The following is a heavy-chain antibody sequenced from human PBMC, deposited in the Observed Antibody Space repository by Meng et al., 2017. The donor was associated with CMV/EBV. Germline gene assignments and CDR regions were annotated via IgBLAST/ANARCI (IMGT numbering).Heavy chain of an antibody. CDR3: AQTIAAAGTSWFDP. Sequence: ASVKVSCKASGYTFTSYDINWVRQATGQGLEWMGWMNPNSGGTNYAQKLQGRVTMTTDTSTSTAYMELRSLRSDDTAVYYCAQTIAAAGTSWFDPWGQGTLVTVSS. CDR1: GYTFTSYD. J-gene: IGHJ5*02. D-gene: IGHD6-13*01. V-gene: IGHV1-18*01. CDR2: MNPNSGGT.